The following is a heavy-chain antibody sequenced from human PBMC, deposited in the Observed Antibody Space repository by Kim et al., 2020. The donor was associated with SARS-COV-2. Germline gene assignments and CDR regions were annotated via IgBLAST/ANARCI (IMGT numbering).Heavy chain of an antibody. CDR2: ISGSGGST. CDR1: GFTFSSYA. V-gene: IGHV3-23*01. CDR3: AKGRARCQLSSTSCYFVPSDY. D-gene: IGHD2-2*01. Sequence: GGSLRLSCAASGFTFSSYAMSWVRQAPGKGLEWVSAISGSGGSTYYADSVKGRFTISRDNSKNTLYLQMNSLRAEDTAVYYCAKGRARCQLSSTSCYFVPSDYWGQGTLVTVSS. J-gene: IGHJ4*02.